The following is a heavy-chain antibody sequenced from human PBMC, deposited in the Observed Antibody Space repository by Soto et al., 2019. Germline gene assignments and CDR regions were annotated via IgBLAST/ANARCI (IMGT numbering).Heavy chain of an antibody. CDR3: ARLVSDTRLNYMYCDF. Sequence: SETLSLTCPVPGVSLPSGNWWTWVRKSPQMGLEYIGEIFHDGTANYYPSFESRVALSVDAFRTHFSLKLPSVAAADTAVYFCARLVSDTRLNYMYCDFWGPGTLVTVSS. D-gene: IGHD6-6*01. CDR2: IFHDGTA. J-gene: IGHJ4*02. CDR1: GVSLPSGNW. V-gene: IGHV4-4*02.